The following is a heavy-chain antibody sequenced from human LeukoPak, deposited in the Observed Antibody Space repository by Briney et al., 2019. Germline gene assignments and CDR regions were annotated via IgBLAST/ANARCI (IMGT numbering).Heavy chain of an antibody. CDR2: IYYSGST. D-gene: IGHD3-3*01. Sequence: PSETLSLTCTVSGGSISSGDYYWSWIRQPPGKGLEWIGYIYYSGSTYYNPSLKSRVTISVDTSKNQFSLKLSSVTAADTAVYYCARESYYDFWSGPTTYFDYWGQGTLVTASS. CDR3: ARESYYDFWSGPTTYFDY. J-gene: IGHJ4*02. CDR1: GGSISSGDYY. V-gene: IGHV4-30-4*08.